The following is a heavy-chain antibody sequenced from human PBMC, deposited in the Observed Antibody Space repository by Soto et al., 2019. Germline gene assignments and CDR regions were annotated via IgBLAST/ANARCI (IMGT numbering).Heavy chain of an antibody. J-gene: IGHJ4*02. V-gene: IGHV3-11*01. CDR3: VRPYYSSSWFPFDR. Sequence: LRLSCTVSGFDCSAYYMRWIRQAPGKGLEWVSYIDSGDGTTYYTDSVKGRFTISRDNAKKTVYLQMSSLRVEDTALYYCVRPYYSSSWFPFDRWGQGTLVTVSS. CDR1: GFDCSAYY. D-gene: IGHD6-13*01. CDR2: IDSGDGTT.